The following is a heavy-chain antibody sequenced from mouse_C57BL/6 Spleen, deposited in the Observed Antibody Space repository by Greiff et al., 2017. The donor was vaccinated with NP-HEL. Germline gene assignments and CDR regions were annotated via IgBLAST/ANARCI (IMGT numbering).Heavy chain of an antibody. CDR3: ARRDYYGSSYGY. V-gene: IGHV1-80*01. Sequence: VQLQQSGAELVKPGASVKISCKASGYAFSSYWMNWVKQRPGKGLEWIGQIYPGDGDTNYNGKFKGKATLTADKSSSTAYMQVSSLTSEDSAVYFGARRDYYGSSYGYWGQGTTLTVSS. CDR2: IYPGDGDT. J-gene: IGHJ2*01. D-gene: IGHD1-1*01. CDR1: GYAFSSYW.